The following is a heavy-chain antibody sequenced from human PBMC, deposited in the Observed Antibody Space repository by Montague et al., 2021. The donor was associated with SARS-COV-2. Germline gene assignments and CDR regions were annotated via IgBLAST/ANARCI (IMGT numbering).Heavy chain of an antibody. D-gene: IGHD3-10*01. CDR1: GFTFDDCA. Sequence: SLRLSCAASGFTFDDCATHWVRQAPGKGLEWVSGISWNSGSVGYADSVKGRFTISRDNAKNSLYLQMNSLRAEDTALYYCAKWTTITFGSGSHPYGMDVWGQGTTVTVSS. CDR2: ISWNSGSV. V-gene: IGHV3-9*01. J-gene: IGHJ6*02. CDR3: AKWTTITFGSGSHPYGMDV.